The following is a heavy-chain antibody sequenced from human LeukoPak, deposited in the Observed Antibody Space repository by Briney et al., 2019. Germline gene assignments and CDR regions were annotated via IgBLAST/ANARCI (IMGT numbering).Heavy chain of an antibody. CDR1: GFTFSRYG. J-gene: IGHJ5*02. D-gene: IGHD6-19*01. CDR3: AKGGIAVAGTINNWFDP. Sequence: GGSLRLSCAASGFTFSRYGMHWVLQAPGKGLEWVAVISYDGSNKYYADSVKGRFTISRDNSKNTLYLQMNSLRAEDTAVYYCAKGGIAVAGTINNWFDPWGQGTLVTVSS. V-gene: IGHV3-30*18. CDR2: ISYDGSNK.